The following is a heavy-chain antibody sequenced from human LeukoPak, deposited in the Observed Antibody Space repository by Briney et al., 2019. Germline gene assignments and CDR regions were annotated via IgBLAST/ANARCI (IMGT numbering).Heavy chain of an antibody. V-gene: IGHV1-2*02. Sequence: ASVMVSCKASGYTFSDHYIHLVRQAPGQGLEWMGWINPNNGGTNYAQKFQGRVTMTRDASIATAYMELNRLRSDDTAIYYCAGGIASYSSSYFDYWGQGALVTVSS. J-gene: IGHJ4*02. CDR2: INPNNGGT. CDR3: AGGIASYSSSYFDY. D-gene: IGHD1-26*01. CDR1: GYTFSDHY.